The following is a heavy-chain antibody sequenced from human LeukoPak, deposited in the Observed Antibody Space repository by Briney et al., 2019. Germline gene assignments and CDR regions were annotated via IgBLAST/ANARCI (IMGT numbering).Heavy chain of an antibody. Sequence: PSETLSLTCTVSGGSISSGDYYWSWIRQPPGKGLEWIGYIYYSGSTYYNPSLKSRVTMSVDTSKNQFSLKLSSVTAADTAVYYCARERNYDFWSGYFDYWGQGTLVTVSS. D-gene: IGHD3-3*01. V-gene: IGHV4-61*08. CDR1: GGSISSGDYY. CDR2: IYYSGST. CDR3: ARERNYDFWSGYFDY. J-gene: IGHJ4*02.